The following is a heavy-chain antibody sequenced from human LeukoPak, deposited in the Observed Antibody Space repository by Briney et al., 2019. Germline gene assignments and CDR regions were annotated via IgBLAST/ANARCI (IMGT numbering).Heavy chain of an antibody. CDR3: TTDRRAVAGPRPQNFDAFDI. J-gene: IGHJ3*02. D-gene: IGHD6-19*01. CDR2: IKSKTDGGTT. Sequence: GGSLRLSCAASGFTFSNYWMTWVRQAPGKGLEWVGRIKSKTDGGTTDYAAPVKGRFTISRDDSKNTLYLQMNSLKTEDTAVYYCTTDRRAVAGPRPQNFDAFDIWGQGTMVTVSS. CDR1: GFTFSNYW. V-gene: IGHV3-15*01.